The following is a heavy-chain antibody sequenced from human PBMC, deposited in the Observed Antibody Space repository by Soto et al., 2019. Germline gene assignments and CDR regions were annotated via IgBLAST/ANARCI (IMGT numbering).Heavy chain of an antibody. Sequence: EVQLVESGGGLVQPGGSLRLSCAASGFTFSSYWMHWVRQAPGKGLVWVSRINSDGSSTSYADSVKGRFTISRDNAKITLYLQSNRLRAEDTAVYYCARGGLTYYYDSSGYYWGLYYYGMDVWGQGTTVTVSS. J-gene: IGHJ6*02. V-gene: IGHV3-74*01. CDR3: ARGGLTYYYDSSGYYWGLYYYGMDV. CDR2: INSDGSST. CDR1: GFTFSSYW. D-gene: IGHD3-22*01.